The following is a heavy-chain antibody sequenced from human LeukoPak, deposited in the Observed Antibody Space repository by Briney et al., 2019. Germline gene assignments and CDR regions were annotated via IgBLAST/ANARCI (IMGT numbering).Heavy chain of an antibody. CDR3: ARLWRDGSNWHPDDN. Sequence: SETLSLTCAVSGASVNAYLWSWIRQPAGQGLEWIGRTSVNDGATYNPSLMSRVTMSVDTSKNQFSLRLTSMTAADTAIYYCARLWRDGSNWHPDDNWGQGILVNVSS. CDR1: GASVNAYL. D-gene: IGHD4-11*01. J-gene: IGHJ4*02. CDR2: TSVNDGA. V-gene: IGHV4-4*07.